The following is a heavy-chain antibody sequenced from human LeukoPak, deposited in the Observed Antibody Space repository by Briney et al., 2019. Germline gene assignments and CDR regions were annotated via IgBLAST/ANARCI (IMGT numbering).Heavy chain of an antibody. CDR1: GGSISSSSYY. Sequence: RPSETLSLTCTVSGGSISSSSYYWGWIRQPPGKGLEWIGSIYYSGSTYYNPSLKSRVTISVDTSKNQFSLKLSSVTAADTAVYYCARYRQDDYFDYWGQGTLVTVSS. CDR2: IYYSGST. CDR3: ARYRQDDYFDY. V-gene: IGHV4-39*07. D-gene: IGHD3-16*02. J-gene: IGHJ4*02.